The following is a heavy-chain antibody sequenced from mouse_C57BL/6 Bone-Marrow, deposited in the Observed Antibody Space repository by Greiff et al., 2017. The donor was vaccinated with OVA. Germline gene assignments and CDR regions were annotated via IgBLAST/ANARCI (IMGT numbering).Heavy chain of an antibody. J-gene: IGHJ2*01. CDR1: GYSFTGYY. Sequence: VQLKQSGPELVKPGASVKISCKASGYSFTGYYMNWVKQSPEKSLEWIGEINPSTGGTTYNQKFKAKATLTVDKSSSTAYMQLKSLTSEDSAVYYCARFPYGSSYVLYFDYWGQGTTLTVSS. D-gene: IGHD1-1*01. CDR2: INPSTGGT. CDR3: ARFPYGSSYVLYFDY. V-gene: IGHV1-42*01.